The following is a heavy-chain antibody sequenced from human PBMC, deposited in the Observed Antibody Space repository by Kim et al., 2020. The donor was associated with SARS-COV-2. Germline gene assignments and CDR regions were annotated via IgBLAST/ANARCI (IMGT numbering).Heavy chain of an antibody. Sequence: PDSVQGRLIISRDHSKHTLYLQMNSLRAEDTAVYYCATVVFYYDAGYFKNWGQGTLVIVSS. CDR3: ATVVFYYDAGYFKN. V-gene: IGHV3-66*01. J-gene: IGHJ1*01. D-gene: IGHD3-22*01.